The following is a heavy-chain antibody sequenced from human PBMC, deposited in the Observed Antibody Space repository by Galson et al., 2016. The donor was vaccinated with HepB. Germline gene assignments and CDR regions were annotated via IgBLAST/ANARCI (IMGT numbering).Heavy chain of an antibody. CDR2: ISMSGGST. Sequence: SLRLSCAASGFAFSVYGMTWVRQAPRKGLEWVSAISMSGGSTDYADSVKGRFTISRDNAKNSVYLQIDSLRVEDTAVYYCAKDRGGRHLWGLHGMDVWGQGTTVIVSS. V-gene: IGHV3-23*01. J-gene: IGHJ6*02. CDR1: GFAFSVYG. CDR3: AKDRGGRHLWGLHGMDV. D-gene: IGHD3-16*01.